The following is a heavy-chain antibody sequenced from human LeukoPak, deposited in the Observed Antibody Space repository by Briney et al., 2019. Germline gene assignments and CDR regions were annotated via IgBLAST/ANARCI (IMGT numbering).Heavy chain of an antibody. J-gene: IGHJ4*02. V-gene: IGHV3-74*01. D-gene: IGHD2-15*01. CDR3: ARMGAVVVVAAD. CDR1: GFTFSTYW. Sequence: GGSLRLSCAASGFTFSTYWMHWVRHAPGEGPVWVSRINPDGSTTTYADSVKGRFTISRDNAKNTLYLQMNSLRAEDTAVYYCARMGAVVVVAADWGQGTLVTVSS. CDR2: INPDGSTT.